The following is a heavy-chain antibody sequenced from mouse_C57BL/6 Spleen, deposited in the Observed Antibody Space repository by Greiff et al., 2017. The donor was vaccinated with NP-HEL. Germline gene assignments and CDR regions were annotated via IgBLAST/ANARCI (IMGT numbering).Heavy chain of an antibody. J-gene: IGHJ2*01. Sequence: QVQLQQSGAELAKPGASVKLSCKASGYTFTSYWMHWVKQRPGQGLEWIGYINPSSGYTKYNQKFKDKATLTADKSSSTAYMQLSSLTYDDSAVYYCAISYYGSSHYFDYWGQGTTRTVSS. V-gene: IGHV1-7*01. CDR3: AISYYGSSHYFDY. CDR2: INPSSGYT. D-gene: IGHD1-1*01. CDR1: GYTFTSYW.